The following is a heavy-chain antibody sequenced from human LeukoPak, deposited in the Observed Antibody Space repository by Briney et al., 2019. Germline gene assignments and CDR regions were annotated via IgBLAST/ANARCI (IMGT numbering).Heavy chain of an antibody. J-gene: IGHJ4*02. V-gene: IGHV1-2*02. Sequence: ASVKVSCKASGYTFIGYYMHWVRQAPGQGLEWMGWINPHSGGTNPEQNFQGRVTMSRDTSISTVYMELSRLRSDDTALYYCAREGVIGDGYNFFDYWGQGTLVTVSS. CDR1: GYTFIGYY. CDR2: INPHSGGT. CDR3: AREGVIGDGYNFFDY. D-gene: IGHD5-24*01.